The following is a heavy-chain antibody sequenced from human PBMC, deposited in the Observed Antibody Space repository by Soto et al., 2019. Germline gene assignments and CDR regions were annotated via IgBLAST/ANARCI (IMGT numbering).Heavy chain of an antibody. Sequence: SETLSLTCTVSGGSVSSGSYYWSWIRQPPGKGLERIGYTYYSGSTNYNPSLKSRVTISVDTSKNQFSLKLSSVTAADTAVYYCARDRPGFGVGYNWFDPWGQGTLVTVSS. D-gene: IGHD3-3*01. J-gene: IGHJ5*02. CDR1: GGSVSSGSYY. CDR2: TYYSGST. CDR3: ARDRPGFGVGYNWFDP. V-gene: IGHV4-61*01.